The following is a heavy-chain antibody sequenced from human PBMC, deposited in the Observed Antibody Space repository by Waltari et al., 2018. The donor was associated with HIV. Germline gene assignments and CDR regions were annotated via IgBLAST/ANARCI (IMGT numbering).Heavy chain of an antibody. CDR3: ARDKRDGGNHRAYFDY. Sequence: QVQLQESGPGLVKPSGTVSLTCTVSGGSMSSYYWIWTRQPEGKGLEWIGYIYDSGSTNYNPSLKSRVTISVDTSKNQFSLKLSSVTAADTAVYYCARDKRDGGNHRAYFDYWGQGSLVTVSS. V-gene: IGHV4-59*01. CDR2: IYDSGST. CDR1: GGSMSSYY. D-gene: IGHD2-15*01. J-gene: IGHJ4*02.